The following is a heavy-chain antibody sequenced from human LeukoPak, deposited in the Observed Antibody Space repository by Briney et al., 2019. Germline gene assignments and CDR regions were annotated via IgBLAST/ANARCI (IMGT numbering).Heavy chain of an antibody. J-gene: IGHJ3*02. V-gene: IGHV3-30-3*01. CDR1: GFTFSSYA. Sequence: PGGSLRLSCAASGFTFSSYAMHWVRQAPGKGLEWVAVISYDGSNKYYADSVKGRFTISRDNSKNTLYLQMNSLRAEDTAVYYCARARNVVAATGDAFDIWGQGTMVTVSS. CDR3: ARARNVVAATGDAFDI. CDR2: ISYDGSNK. D-gene: IGHD2-15*01.